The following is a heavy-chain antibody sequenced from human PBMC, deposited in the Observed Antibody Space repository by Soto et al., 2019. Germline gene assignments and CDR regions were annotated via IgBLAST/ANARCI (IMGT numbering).Heavy chain of an antibody. CDR2: ISGSGGST. CDR3: AKGSSGLRFLEWLSPHDH. J-gene: IGHJ4*02. V-gene: IGHV3-23*01. Sequence: EVQLLESGGGLVQPGGSLRLSCAASGFTFSSYPMSWVRQAPGKGLEWVSAISGSGGSTYYADSVKGRFTISRDNSKNTLYLQMNSLRAEDTAVYYCAKGSSGLRFLEWLSPHDHWGQGTLVTVSS. CDR1: GFTFSSYP. D-gene: IGHD3-3*01.